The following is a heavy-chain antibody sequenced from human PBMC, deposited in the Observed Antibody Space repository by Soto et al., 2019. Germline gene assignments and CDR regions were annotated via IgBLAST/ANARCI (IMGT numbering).Heavy chain of an antibody. CDR2: ISGSGGST. CDR3: AKVTRGGAATLIRDY. D-gene: IGHD3-10*01. J-gene: IGHJ4*02. CDR1: GFTFSIYA. Sequence: EVQLLESGGGLVQPGGSLRLSCAAAGFTFSIYAMSWVRQAPGKGLEWVSAISGSGGSTYYADSVKGRFTISRDNSKNTLYLQMNSLRADDTAVYYGAKVTRGGAATLIRDYWGQGTLVTVSS. V-gene: IGHV3-23*01.